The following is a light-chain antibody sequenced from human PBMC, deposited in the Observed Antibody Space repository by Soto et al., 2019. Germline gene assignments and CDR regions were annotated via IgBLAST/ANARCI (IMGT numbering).Light chain of an antibody. CDR2: DAS. Sequence: EIVLTQSPATLSLSPGERGTLSCRASQSIVSYLAWYQQKPGQAHRLLIYDASNRAPGITARFSGSGSGKDLTLPSSRLEPEDFAIYYCQQWARGPSFGQGTKVAI. V-gene: IGKV3-11*01. CDR1: QSIVSY. CDR3: QQWARGPS. J-gene: IGKJ2*01.